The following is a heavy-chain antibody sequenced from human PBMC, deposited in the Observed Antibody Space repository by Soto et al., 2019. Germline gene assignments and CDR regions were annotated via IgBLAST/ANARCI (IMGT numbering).Heavy chain of an antibody. CDR1: GGSISSSNW. CDR3: ASAAAVSGTVDY. CDR2: IYHSGST. J-gene: IGHJ4*02. V-gene: IGHV4-4*02. D-gene: IGHD6-19*01. Sequence: QVQLQESGPGLVKPSGTLSLTCAVSGGSISSSNWWSWVRQPPGKGLEWIGEIYHSGSTNYNPSLKSRXXIXIXTPKNQSSLKLSSVTAADTAVYYCASAAAVSGTVDYWGQGTLVTVSS.